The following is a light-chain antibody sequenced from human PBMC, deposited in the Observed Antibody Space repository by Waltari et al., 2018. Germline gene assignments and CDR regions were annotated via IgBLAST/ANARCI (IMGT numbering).Light chain of an antibody. CDR3: QHSVRLPAT. Sequence: FVLTQSPGTLSLSLGEGAALSCRASQRVSRSLAWYQQKPGQAPTPLIYGASTRATGIPDRFTGSGSGTAFSLSISSLEPEYFAIYFCQHSVRLPATFGQGTKVEIK. CDR1: QRVSRS. V-gene: IGKV3-20*01. J-gene: IGKJ1*01. CDR2: GAS.